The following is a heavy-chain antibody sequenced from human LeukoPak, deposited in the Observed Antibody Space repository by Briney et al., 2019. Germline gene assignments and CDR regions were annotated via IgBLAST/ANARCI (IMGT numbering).Heavy chain of an antibody. CDR1: GFTFGDYA. Sequence: GGSLRLSCTASGFTFGDYAMSCVRQAPGKGLEWVGFIRIKAYGGTTEYAASVKGRFTISRDDYKRIAYLQMNSLKTEDTAVYYCTRVGWDWGDAFDIWGQGTMVTVSS. CDR3: TRVGWDWGDAFDI. CDR2: IRIKAYGGTT. D-gene: IGHD3/OR15-3a*01. J-gene: IGHJ3*02. V-gene: IGHV3-49*04.